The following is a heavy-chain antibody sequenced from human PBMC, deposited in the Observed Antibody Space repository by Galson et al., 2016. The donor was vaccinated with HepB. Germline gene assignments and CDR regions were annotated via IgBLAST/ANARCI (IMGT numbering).Heavy chain of an antibody. CDR1: GLMFSSSS. D-gene: IGHD3-16*01. V-gene: IGHV3-48*02. CDR2: ISSRGDTI. Sequence: SLRLSCAAPGLMFSSSSMHWVRQAPGKGLEWISYISSRGDTIYYADSVKGRFTISRDNAKNSLFLQMHSLRDDDTAMYYCARISPYEGASWCQGTFVIVSS. J-gene: IGHJ5*02. CDR3: ARISPYEGAS.